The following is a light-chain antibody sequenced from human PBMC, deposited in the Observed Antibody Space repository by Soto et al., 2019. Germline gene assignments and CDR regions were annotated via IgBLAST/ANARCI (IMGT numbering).Light chain of an antibody. CDR1: ESISRH. CDR2: AAS. V-gene: IGKV1-39*01. CDR3: QQSYSTLSIT. J-gene: IGKJ5*01. Sequence: DIQMTQSPSSLSASVGDRVTITCRASESISRHLNWYQQKPGKALKLLIYAASSLQNEVPSRFSGRRSGTDSTRPISNHQPEDFAAYYCQQSYSTLSITFGQGTRLEIK.